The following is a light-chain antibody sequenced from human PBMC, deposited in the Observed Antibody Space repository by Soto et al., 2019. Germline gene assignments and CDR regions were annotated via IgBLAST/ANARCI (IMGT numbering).Light chain of an antibody. CDR2: GAS. Sequence: EIVMTQSPATLSVSPGERATLSCRASQSVSSDLAWYHQKPGQAPRLLIYGASTRATGIPARFSGSGSGTEFTLTINSLQSEDFAVDYCQHRFNCPPVGTFGQGTRLEMK. CDR3: QHRFNCPPVGT. CDR1: QSVSSD. J-gene: IGKJ5*01. V-gene: IGKV3-15*01.